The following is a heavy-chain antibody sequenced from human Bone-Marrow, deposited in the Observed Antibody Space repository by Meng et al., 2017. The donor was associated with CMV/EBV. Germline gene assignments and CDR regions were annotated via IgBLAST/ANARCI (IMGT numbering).Heavy chain of an antibody. J-gene: IGHJ3*02. CDR2: IKQDGSEK. D-gene: IGHD4-23*01. V-gene: IGHV3-7*01. CDR3: ARVKLQADAFAI. CDR1: GFTFSSYW. Sequence: GESLKISCAASGFTFSSYWMSWVRQAPGKGLEWVANIKQDGSEKYYVDSVKGRFTISRDNAKNSLYLQMNSLRAEDTAVYYCARVKLQADAFAIWGPGKMVIVSS.